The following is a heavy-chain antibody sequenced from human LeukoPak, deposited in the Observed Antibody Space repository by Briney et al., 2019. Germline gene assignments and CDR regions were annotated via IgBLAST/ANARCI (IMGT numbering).Heavy chain of an antibody. J-gene: IGHJ4*02. D-gene: IGHD6-19*01. V-gene: IGHV4-59*01. Sequence: PSETLSLTCTVSGGSISSYYWSWIRQPPGKGLEWIGYSYYSGSTNYNPSLKSRVTISVDTSKNQFSLKLSSVPAADTAVYYCACTSPIGSGWYLDYWGQGTLVTVSS. CDR3: ACTSPIGSGWYLDY. CDR2: SYYSGST. CDR1: GGSISSYY.